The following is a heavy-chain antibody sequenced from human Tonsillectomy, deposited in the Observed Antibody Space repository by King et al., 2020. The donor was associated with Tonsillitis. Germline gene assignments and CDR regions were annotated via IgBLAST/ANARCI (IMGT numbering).Heavy chain of an antibody. J-gene: IGHJ4*02. D-gene: IGHD6-19*01. Sequence: VQLVESGAEVKKPGSSVKVSCKASGGTFSTYGISWVRQAPGQGLEWMGRIIPILDIANYAQKFQGRVTITADKSTTTAYMELSSLRSEDTAGYYCARDKRYSSGWYSNSWGQGTLVTVSS. V-gene: IGHV1-69*09. CDR1: GGTFSTYG. CDR2: IIPILDIA. CDR3: ARDKRYSSGWYSNS.